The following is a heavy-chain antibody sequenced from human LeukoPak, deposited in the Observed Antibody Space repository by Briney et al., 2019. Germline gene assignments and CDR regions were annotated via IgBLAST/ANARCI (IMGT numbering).Heavy chain of an antibody. CDR3: AKSHGYSYGFDY. J-gene: IGHJ4*02. V-gene: IGHV3-30*18. D-gene: IGHD5-18*01. CDR2: ISYDASNK. Sequence: GRSLRLSCAASGFAFSRYGMHWVRQTPGKGLEWVAVISYDASNKYYADSVKGRFTISRDNSKNTLYLQMNSLRAEDTAVYYCAKSHGYSYGFDYWGQGTLVTVSS. CDR1: GFAFSRYG.